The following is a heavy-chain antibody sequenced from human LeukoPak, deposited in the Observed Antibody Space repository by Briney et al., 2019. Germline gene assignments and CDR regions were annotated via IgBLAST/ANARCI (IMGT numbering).Heavy chain of an antibody. CDR3: ARDLNYYGSGSYYKDY. V-gene: IGHV1-46*01. J-gene: IGHJ4*02. CDR1: GYTFTSYY. Sequence: ASVKVSCKASGYTFTSYYMHWVRQAPGQGLEWMGIINPSGGSTSYAQKFQGRVTMTRDTSTSTVYMELSSLRSEDTAVYYCARDLNYYGSGSYYKDYWGQGTLVTVSS. D-gene: IGHD3-10*01. CDR2: INPSGGST.